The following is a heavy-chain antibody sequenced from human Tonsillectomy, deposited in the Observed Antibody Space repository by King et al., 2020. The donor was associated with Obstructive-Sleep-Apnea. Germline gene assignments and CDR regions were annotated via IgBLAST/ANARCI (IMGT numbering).Heavy chain of an antibody. CDR3: ARAKGYCSSTSCYPREFDP. CDR1: GGSFSGYY. D-gene: IGHD2-2*01. J-gene: IGHJ5*02. CDR2: INHSGST. Sequence: VQLQQWGAGLLKPSETLSLTCAVYGGSFSGYYWSWSRQPPGKGLEWIGEINHSGSTNYNPSLKRRVTISVDTSKNQFSLKLSSVTAADTAVYYCARAKGYCSSTSCYPREFDPWGQGTLVTVSS. V-gene: IGHV4-34*01.